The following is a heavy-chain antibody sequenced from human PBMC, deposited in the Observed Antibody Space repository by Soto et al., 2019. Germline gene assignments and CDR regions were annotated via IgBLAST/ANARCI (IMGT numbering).Heavy chain of an antibody. Sequence: PSETLSLTCAVSGYSISSSNWCGWIRQPPGKGLEWIGYIYYSGSTYYNPSLKSRVTMSVDTSKNQFSLKLSSVTAVDTAVYYCARDYYGSRGAFDIWGQGTMVTVSS. V-gene: IGHV4-28*03. D-gene: IGHD3-10*01. CDR1: GYSISSSNW. CDR3: ARDYYGSRGAFDI. J-gene: IGHJ3*02. CDR2: IYYSGST.